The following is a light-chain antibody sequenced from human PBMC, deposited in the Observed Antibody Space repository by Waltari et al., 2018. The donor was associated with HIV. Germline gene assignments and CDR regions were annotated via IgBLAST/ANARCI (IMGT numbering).Light chain of an antibody. CDR1: ENIGNG. Sequence: DIEMTHSPSTLSTSLGDTCTITCRTSENIGNGVAWYHRKPGKAPDPLIDRASTLKSGVPSRFSGRGSGKEFALTVRGLQPDDFGTFFCQQYNVYPGTFGQGTRVDLK. J-gene: IGKJ1*01. V-gene: IGKV1-5*03. CDR3: QQYNVYPGT. CDR2: RAS.